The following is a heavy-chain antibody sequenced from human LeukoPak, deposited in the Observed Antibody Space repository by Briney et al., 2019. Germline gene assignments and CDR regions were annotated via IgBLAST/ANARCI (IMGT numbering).Heavy chain of an antibody. V-gene: IGHV3-74*01. CDR2: INSDGSST. D-gene: IGHD1-26*01. J-gene: IGHJ4*02. CDR1: EFTFSSYW. Sequence: GGSLRLSCAASEFTFSSYWMHWVRHAPGKGLVWVSRINSDGSSTSYADSVKGRFTTSRDNAKNTLYLQMNSLRAEDTAVYYCARGRYSGSYLDYWGQGTLVTVSS. CDR3: ARGRYSGSYLDY.